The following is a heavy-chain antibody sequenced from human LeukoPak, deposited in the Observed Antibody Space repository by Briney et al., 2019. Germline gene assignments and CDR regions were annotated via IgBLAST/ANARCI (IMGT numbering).Heavy chain of an antibody. D-gene: IGHD1-26*01. V-gene: IGHV3-74*01. J-gene: IGHJ4*02. CDR2: IDSDGRKI. Sequence: PGGSLRLSCAASGFTFRDYWMHWVRQAPGKGLVWVSRIDSDGRKITYADSVKGRFTISRDNAKNTLYLQLNSLRADDTAVYYCAREWLNSGSLTEYWGQGALVTVSS. CDR1: GFTFRDYW. CDR3: AREWLNSGSLTEY.